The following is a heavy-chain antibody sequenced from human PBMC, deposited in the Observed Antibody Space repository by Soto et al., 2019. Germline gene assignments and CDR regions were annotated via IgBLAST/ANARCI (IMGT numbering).Heavy chain of an antibody. CDR3: AKGAGGSGPIRLDY. Sequence: EVQLLESGGGLVQPGGSLRLSCAASGFTFSSSVMNWVRQAPGRGLEWVSGISGSGSSTDYADSVRGRFTISRDNSKNTLYLQVSSLGAADTAVYYCAKGAGGSGPIRLDYWGQGTLVSVSS. CDR1: GFTFSSSV. D-gene: IGHD3-10*01. J-gene: IGHJ4*02. CDR2: ISGSGSST. V-gene: IGHV3-23*01.